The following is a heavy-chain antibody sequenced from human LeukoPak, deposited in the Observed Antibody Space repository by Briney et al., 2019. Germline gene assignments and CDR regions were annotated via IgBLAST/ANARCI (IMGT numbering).Heavy chain of an antibody. CDR1: GYTFTGYY. CDR2: IIPIFGTA. J-gene: IGHJ5*02. D-gene: IGHD1-7*01. Sequence: SVKVSCKASGYTFTGYYMHWVRQAPGQGLEWMGGIIPIFGTANYAQKFQGRVTITADKSTSTAYMELSSLRSEDTAVYYCARDQNWNYDWFDPWGQGTLVTVSS. CDR3: ARDQNWNYDWFDP. V-gene: IGHV1-69*06.